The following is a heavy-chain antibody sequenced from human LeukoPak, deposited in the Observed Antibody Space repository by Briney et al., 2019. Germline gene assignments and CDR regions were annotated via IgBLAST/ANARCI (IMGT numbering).Heavy chain of an antibody. Sequence: SGPTLVKPTQTLTLTCTFSGFSLSTSGVGVGWIRQPPGKALEWLALIYWDDDKRYSPSLKSRLTITKDTSKNQVVLTMTNMDPVDTATYYCARPLQTKKRLGAPRYWYFDLWGRGTLVTVSS. J-gene: IGHJ2*01. V-gene: IGHV2-5*02. CDR2: IYWDDDK. CDR3: ARPLQTKKRLGAPRYWYFDL. D-gene: IGHD3-16*01. CDR1: GFSLSTSGVG.